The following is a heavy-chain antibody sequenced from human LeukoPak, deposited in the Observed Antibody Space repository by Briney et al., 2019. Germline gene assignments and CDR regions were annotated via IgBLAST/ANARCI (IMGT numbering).Heavy chain of an antibody. CDR1: GYTITGYY. D-gene: IGHD6-6*01. J-gene: IGHJ5*02. CDR3: ARGPSIAARPDNWFDP. CDR2: INPNSGGT. V-gene: IGHV1-2*02. Sequence: ASVKVSCKASGYTITGYYMHWVRQAPGQGLEWMGWINPNSGGTNSAQKFQGRVTMTRDTSISTAYMELSRLRSDDTAVYYCARGPSIAARPDNWFDPWGQGTLVTVSS.